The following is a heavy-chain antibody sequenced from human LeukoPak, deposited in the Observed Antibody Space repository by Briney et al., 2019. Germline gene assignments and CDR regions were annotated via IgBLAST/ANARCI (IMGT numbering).Heavy chain of an antibody. Sequence: SVKVSCKASGGTFSGYAISWVRQAPGQGLEWMGRIIPILGIANYAQKFQGRVTITADKSTSTAYMELSSPRSEDTAVYYCAGGLYYYDSSGYLDLDYWGQGTLVTVSS. J-gene: IGHJ4*02. CDR2: IIPILGIA. V-gene: IGHV1-69*04. D-gene: IGHD3-22*01. CDR3: AGGLYYYDSSGYLDLDY. CDR1: GGTFSGYA.